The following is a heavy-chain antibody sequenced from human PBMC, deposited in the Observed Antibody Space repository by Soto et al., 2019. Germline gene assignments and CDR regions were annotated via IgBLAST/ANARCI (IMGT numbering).Heavy chain of an antibody. CDR2: IWYDGSNK. CDR1: GFNFGSYG. Sequence: QVQLVESGGGVVQPGRSLRLSCAASGFNFGSYGMHWVRQAPGKGLEWVAVIWYDGSNKYYADSVKGRFTISRDNSKNTLYVQMNSLRVEDTAMYYCARFSWSFPGYLDPWGRGTLVTVSS. J-gene: IGHJ5*02. CDR3: ARFSWSFPGYLDP. V-gene: IGHV3-33*01. D-gene: IGHD1-26*01.